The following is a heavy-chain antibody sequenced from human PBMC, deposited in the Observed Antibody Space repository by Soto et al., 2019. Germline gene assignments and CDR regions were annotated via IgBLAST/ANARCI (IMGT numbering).Heavy chain of an antibody. CDR2: IYYSGST. CDR1: GGSISSSSYY. Sequence: PSETLSLTCTVSGGSISSSSYYWGWIRQPPGKGLEWIGSIYYSGSTYYNPSLKSRVTISVDTSKNQFSLKLSSVTAADTAVYCCASNAGYSSGWTPKGGYYYYMDVWGKGTTVTVSS. V-gene: IGHV4-39*01. D-gene: IGHD6-19*01. J-gene: IGHJ6*03. CDR3: ASNAGYSSGWTPKGGYYYYMDV.